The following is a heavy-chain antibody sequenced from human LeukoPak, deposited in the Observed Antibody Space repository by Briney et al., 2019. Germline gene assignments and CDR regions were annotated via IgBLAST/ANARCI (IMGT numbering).Heavy chain of an antibody. CDR3: ATARGGYYYYYYMDV. Sequence: ASVKVSCKASGYTFTSYDINWVRQATGQGLEWMGWMNPNSGNTGYAQKFQGRVTITRNTSISTAYMELSSLRSEDTAVYYCATARGGYYYYYYMDVWGKGTTVTVSS. D-gene: IGHD2-21*02. CDR2: MNPNSGNT. V-gene: IGHV1-8*03. CDR1: GYTFTSYD. J-gene: IGHJ6*03.